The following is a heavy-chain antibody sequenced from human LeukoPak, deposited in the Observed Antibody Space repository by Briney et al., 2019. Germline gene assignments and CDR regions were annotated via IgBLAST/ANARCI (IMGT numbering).Heavy chain of an antibody. CDR1: GGSISSSGYY. J-gene: IGHJ4*02. D-gene: IGHD6-6*01. V-gene: IGHV4-39*01. CDR2: IYYSGST. Sequence: PSETLSLTCTVSGGSISSSGYYWGWIRQPPGKGLEWIGSIYYSGSTYYNPSLKSRVTISVDTSKNQFSLKLSSVTAADTAVYYCARHGSSSLAYFDYWGQGTLVTVSS. CDR3: ARHGSSSLAYFDY.